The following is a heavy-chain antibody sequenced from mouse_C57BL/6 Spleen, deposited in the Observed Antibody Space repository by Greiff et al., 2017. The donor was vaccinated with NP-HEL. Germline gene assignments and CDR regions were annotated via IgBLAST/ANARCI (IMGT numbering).Heavy chain of an antibody. CDR1: GYTFPSYW. CDR3: ARSRDYDYDGYWYFDV. Sequence: QVQLQQPGAELVKPGASVKLSCKASGYTFPSYWLQWVKQRPGQGLEWIGEIDPSDSYTNYNQKFKGKATLTVDTSSSTAYMQLSSLTSEDSAVYDCARSRDYDYDGYWYFDVWGTGTTVTVSS. J-gene: IGHJ1*03. CDR2: IDPSDSYT. V-gene: IGHV1-50*01. D-gene: IGHD2-4*01.